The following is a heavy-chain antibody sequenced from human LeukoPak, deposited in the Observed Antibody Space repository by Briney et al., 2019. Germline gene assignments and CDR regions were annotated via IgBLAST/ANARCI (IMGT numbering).Heavy chain of an antibody. D-gene: IGHD4-17*01. Sequence: SETLSLTCTVSGYSISSGYYWGWIRQPPGKGLEWIGSIYHSGSTYYNPSLKSRVTISVDTSKNQFSLKLSSVTAADTAVYYCARVNDYGDYEPGVFDYWGQGTLVTVSS. J-gene: IGHJ4*02. CDR2: IYHSGST. CDR1: GYSISSGYY. V-gene: IGHV4-38-2*02. CDR3: ARVNDYGDYEPGVFDY.